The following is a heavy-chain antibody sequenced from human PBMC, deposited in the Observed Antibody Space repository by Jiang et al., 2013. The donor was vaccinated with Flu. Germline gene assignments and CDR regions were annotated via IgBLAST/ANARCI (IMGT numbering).Heavy chain of an antibody. CDR2: TNSNTGST. Sequence: PGASVKVSCKSSEDTLSNSHVNWVRQATGQGLEWLGWTNSNTGSTGYSYKFRGRVTMTSDTSINTSYMELGSLRFDDTAVYYCVRGSAWNLFNDWGQGTLVTVSS. CDR1: EDTLSNSH. V-gene: IGHV1-8*01. J-gene: IGHJ4*02. D-gene: IGHD1-1*01. CDR3: VRGSAWNLFND.